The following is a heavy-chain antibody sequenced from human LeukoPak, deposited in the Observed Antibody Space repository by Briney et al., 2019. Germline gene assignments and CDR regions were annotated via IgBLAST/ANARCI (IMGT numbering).Heavy chain of an antibody. J-gene: IGHJ4*02. CDR2: ISWSSGII. D-gene: IGHD2-21*01. V-gene: IGHV3-9*01. CDR3: RSFDH. Sequence: GRSLRLSCAASGFIFDDHGMHWVRQAPGKGLEWVSGISWSSGIIGYADSVKGRFTISRDNAEGSVFLQMDGLRVEDTAVEVDRSFDHWGQGVLVTVSS. CDR1: GFIFDDHG.